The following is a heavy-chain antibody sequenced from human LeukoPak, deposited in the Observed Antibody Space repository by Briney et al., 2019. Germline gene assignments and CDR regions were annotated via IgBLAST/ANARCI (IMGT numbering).Heavy chain of an antibody. Sequence: GGSLRLSCAASGFTFSSYWMHWVRQAPGKGLVWVSRINSDGSSTSYADSVKGRFTISRDNAKNTLYLQMNSLRAEDTAVYYCAKDRAQQWLYDYWGQGTLVTVSS. CDR1: GFTFSSYW. J-gene: IGHJ4*02. CDR2: INSDGSST. CDR3: AKDRAQQWLYDY. D-gene: IGHD6-19*01. V-gene: IGHV3-74*01.